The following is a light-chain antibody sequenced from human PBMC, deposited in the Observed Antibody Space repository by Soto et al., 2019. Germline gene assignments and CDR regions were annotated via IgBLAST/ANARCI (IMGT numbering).Light chain of an antibody. V-gene: IGLV1-44*01. CDR1: SSNFGSNP. CDR2: RSN. CDR3: SAWDDNLYGPV. Sequence: QSVLTQPPSASGTPGQRVTISCSGGSSNFGSNPVNWCQQQLPGTAPKLLIYRSNQRPSGVPDRFSASKSGTSASLAISGXXXXXXXTYXCSAWDDNLYGPVFGGGTKLTVL. J-gene: IGLJ2*01.